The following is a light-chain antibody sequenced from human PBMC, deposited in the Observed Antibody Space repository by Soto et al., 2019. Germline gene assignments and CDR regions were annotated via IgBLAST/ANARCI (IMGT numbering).Light chain of an antibody. Sequence: QAVLTQPASVSGAPRQSITITCSGTSSDIGDYDYVSWYQQHPSRAPKHIIYEVSHRFSGFSYRFSGSKSGNTASLTISGLQAEVEGDYYCTSFAPGSIYVFGSGTMGTGL. CDR3: TSFAPGSIYV. CDR1: SSDIGDYDY. CDR2: EVS. J-gene: IGLJ1*01. V-gene: IGLV2-14*03.